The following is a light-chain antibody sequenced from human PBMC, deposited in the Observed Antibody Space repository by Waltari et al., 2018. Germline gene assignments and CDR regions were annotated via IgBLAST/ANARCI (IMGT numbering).Light chain of an antibody. V-gene: IGLV2-14*01. J-gene: IGLJ2*01. Sequence: QSALTQPASVSGSPGQSIPISSTGTSSDVGTYNSVSWYQQHPGKAPKLMIYEVSNRPSGVSSRFSGFKSGNTASLTISGLQAEDEADYYCNSYTTSSTLVFGGGTKLTVL. CDR3: NSYTTSSTLV. CDR1: SSDVGTYNS. CDR2: EVS.